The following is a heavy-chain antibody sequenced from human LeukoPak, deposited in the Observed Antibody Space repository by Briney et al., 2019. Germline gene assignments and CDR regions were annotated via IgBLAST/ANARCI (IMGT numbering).Heavy chain of an antibody. D-gene: IGHD3-9*01. Sequence: PSETLSLTRTVSGGSISSYYWSWIRQPPGKGLEWIGYIYTSGSTNYNPSLKSRVTISVDTSKNQFSLKLSSVTAADTAVYYCARHVRSYDILTGYPKNWFDPWGQGTLVTVSS. V-gene: IGHV4-4*09. CDR2: IYTSGST. J-gene: IGHJ5*02. CDR1: GGSISSYY. CDR3: ARHVRSYDILTGYPKNWFDP.